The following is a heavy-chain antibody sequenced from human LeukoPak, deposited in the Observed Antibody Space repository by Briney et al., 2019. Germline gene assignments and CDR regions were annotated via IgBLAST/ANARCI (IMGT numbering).Heavy chain of an antibody. D-gene: IGHD3-16*01. Sequence: ASVTVSCKASGYTFTGYYMHWVRQAPGQGLEWMGWINPNSGGTNYAQKFQGRVTMTRDTSTSTVYMELSSLRSEDTAVYYCARSHITLPFDPWGQGTLVTVSS. V-gene: IGHV1-2*02. CDR1: GYTFTGYY. J-gene: IGHJ5*02. CDR3: ARSHITLPFDP. CDR2: INPNSGGT.